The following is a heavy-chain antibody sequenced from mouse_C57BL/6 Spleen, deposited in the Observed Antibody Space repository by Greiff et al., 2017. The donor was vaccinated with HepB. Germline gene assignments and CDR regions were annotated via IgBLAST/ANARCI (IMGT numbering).Heavy chain of an antibody. Sequence: VKLMESGPGLVQPSQSLSITCTVSGFSLTSYGVHWVRQSPVKGLEWLGVIWRGGSTDYNAAFMSRLSITKDNSKSQVFFKMNSLQADDTAIYYCAKGDYYGSSYSWFAYWGQGTLVTVSA. CDR3: AKGDYYGSSYSWFAY. CDR2: IWRGGST. CDR1: GFSLTSYG. D-gene: IGHD1-1*01. J-gene: IGHJ3*01. V-gene: IGHV2-5*01.